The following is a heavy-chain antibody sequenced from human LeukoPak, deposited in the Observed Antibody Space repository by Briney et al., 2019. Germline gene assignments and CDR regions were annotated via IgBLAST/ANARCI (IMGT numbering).Heavy chain of an antibody. J-gene: IGHJ4*02. V-gene: IGHV4-59*08. CDR2: IYYSGST. D-gene: IGHD3-9*01. CDR3: ARHLAYYDILTGYYGVFDY. Sequence: SETLFLTCTVSGGSISSYYWSWIRLPPGKGLEWIGYIYYSGSTNYNPSLKSRVTISVDTSKNQFSLKLSSVTAADTAVYYCARHLAYYDILTGYYGVFDYWGQGTLVTVSS. CDR1: GGSISSYY.